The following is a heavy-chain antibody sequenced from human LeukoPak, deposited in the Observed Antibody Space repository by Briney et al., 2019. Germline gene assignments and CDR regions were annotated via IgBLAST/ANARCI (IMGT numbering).Heavy chain of an antibody. Sequence: SETLSLTCTVSGGSISSYYWSWIRQPPGKGLEWIGYIYYSGSTNCNPSLKSRVTISVDTSKNQFSLKLSSVTAADTAVYYCARDSAYYYDSSGYSRWFDPWGQGTLVTVSS. V-gene: IGHV4-59*01. CDR3: ARDSAYYYDSSGYSRWFDP. CDR2: IYYSGST. D-gene: IGHD3-22*01. CDR1: GGSISSYY. J-gene: IGHJ5*02.